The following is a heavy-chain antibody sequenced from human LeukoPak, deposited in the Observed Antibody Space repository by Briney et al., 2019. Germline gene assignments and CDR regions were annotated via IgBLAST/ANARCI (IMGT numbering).Heavy chain of an antibody. Sequence: PGGSLRLSCAASGFTFRSFEMNWVRQAPGKGLECLSYICGDGTTIQYADSVKGRFTISRDNANNSLYLQMNSLRVEDTAVYYCARAVSAARVYDYWGQGTLVTVSS. CDR1: GFTFRSFE. CDR2: ICGDGTTI. V-gene: IGHV3-48*03. D-gene: IGHD2-15*01. CDR3: ARAVSAARVYDY. J-gene: IGHJ4*02.